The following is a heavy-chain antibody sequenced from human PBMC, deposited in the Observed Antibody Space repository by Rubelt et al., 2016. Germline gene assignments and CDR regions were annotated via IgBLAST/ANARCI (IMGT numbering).Heavy chain of an antibody. D-gene: IGHD6-13*01. V-gene: IGHV4-34*01. J-gene: IGHJ3*02. CDR1: GGSFSGYY. Sequence: QVQLQQWGAGLLKPSETLSLTCAVYGGSFSGYYWSWIRQPPGKGLEWIGEINHGGSTNYNPSLKGRVTLSVDTSKNQFSLKLRSVTAADTAVYYCARDIRIAAAGNAFDIWGQGTMVTVSS. CDR2: INHGGST. CDR3: ARDIRIAAAGNAFDI.